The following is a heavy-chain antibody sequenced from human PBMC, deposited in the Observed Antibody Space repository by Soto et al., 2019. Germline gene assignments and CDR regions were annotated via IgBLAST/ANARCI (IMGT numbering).Heavy chain of an antibody. CDR3: ASAYRSSWSFDY. Sequence: GGSLRLACAAPGLTFSSYEMNWVRQAPGKGLEWVSYISSTGTTTYYADSVKGRFTVSRDDAKNSLYLQMNSLKVEDTAVYYCASAYRSSWSFDYWGQGTLVTVSS. CDR1: GLTFSSYE. V-gene: IGHV3-48*03. CDR2: ISSTGTTT. D-gene: IGHD6-13*01. J-gene: IGHJ4*02.